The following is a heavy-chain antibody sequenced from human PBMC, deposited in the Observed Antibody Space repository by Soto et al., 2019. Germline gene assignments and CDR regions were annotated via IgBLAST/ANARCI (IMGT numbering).Heavy chain of an antibody. CDR3: ARDRGYYDSSGPIDY. CDR1: GFTFSSYG. Sequence: HPGGSLRLSCAASGFTFSSYGMHWVRQAPGKGLEWVAVIWYDGSNIYYADSVKGRFTISRDNSKNSLCLQMNSLRAEDTAVYYCARDRGYYDSSGPIDYWGQGTLVTVSS. V-gene: IGHV3-33*01. D-gene: IGHD3-22*01. J-gene: IGHJ4*02. CDR2: IWYDGSNI.